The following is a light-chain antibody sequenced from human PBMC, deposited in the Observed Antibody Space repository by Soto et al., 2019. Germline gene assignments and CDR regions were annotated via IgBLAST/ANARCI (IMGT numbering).Light chain of an antibody. V-gene: IGKV1-5*01. CDR1: QTIRTW. J-gene: IGKJ1*01. Sequence: DTQMTQSPSTLSASGGDRITLXXRASQTIRTWVDWYQQKPGTAPKXMRYEASSLGSGGPSRFSGSGAGTEFTLTISSLQPADIATYYCPQYNSDLWTFGQGTNVDIK. CDR2: EAS. CDR3: PQYNSDLWT.